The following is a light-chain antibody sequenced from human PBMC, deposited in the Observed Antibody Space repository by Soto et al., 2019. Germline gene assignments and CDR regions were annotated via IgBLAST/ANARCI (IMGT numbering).Light chain of an antibody. CDR2: EVT. CDR1: SGDVGAYHF. CDR3: SSYTSSNTPYV. J-gene: IGLJ1*01. Sequence: QSALTQPASVSGSPGQSITISCTGSSGDVGAYHFVSWYQHHPGKAPKLILYEVTARPSGVSSRFSGSKSGNTASLTISGLRADDEANYYCSSYTSSNTPYVFGTGTKVTVL. V-gene: IGLV2-14*01.